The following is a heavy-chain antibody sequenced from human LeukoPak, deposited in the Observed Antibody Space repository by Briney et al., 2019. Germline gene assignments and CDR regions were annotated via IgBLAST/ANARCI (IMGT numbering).Heavy chain of an antibody. J-gene: IGHJ5*02. V-gene: IGHV4-61*02. CDR3: ARDQSGKWELLTGWWFDP. CDR1: GGSISSGDYH. CDR2: IYTSGRT. Sequence: SETLSLTCTVSGGSISSGDYHWSWIRQPAGKGLEWIGRIYTSGRTNYNPSLKSRVTISVDTSKNQFSLKLSSVTAADTAVYYCARDQSGKWELLTGWWFDPWGQGTLVTVSS. D-gene: IGHD1-26*01.